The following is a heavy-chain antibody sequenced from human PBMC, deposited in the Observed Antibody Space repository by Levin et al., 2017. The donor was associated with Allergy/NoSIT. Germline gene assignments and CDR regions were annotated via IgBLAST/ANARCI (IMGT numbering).Heavy chain of an antibody. J-gene: IGHJ5*02. CDR1: GFTFSSYA. Sequence: GGSLRLSCAASGFTFSSYAMHWVRQAPGKGLEWVAVISHDGSNKYYADSVKGRFTISRDNSKKTLYLQMNSLRAEDTAVYYCARPGDILTGYYLNWFDPWGQGTLVTVSS. CDR3: ARPGDILTGYYLNWFDP. D-gene: IGHD3-9*01. CDR2: ISHDGSNK. V-gene: IGHV3-30-3*01.